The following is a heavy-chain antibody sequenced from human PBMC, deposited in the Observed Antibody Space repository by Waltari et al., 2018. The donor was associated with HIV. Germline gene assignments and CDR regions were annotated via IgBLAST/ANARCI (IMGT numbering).Heavy chain of an antibody. Sequence: QVQLQQWGAGLLKPSETLSLTCAVYGGSFSGYYWRWIRQPPGKGLEWIGEINHSGSTNYNPSLKSRVTISVDTSKNQFSLKLSSVTAADTAVYYCARGGLLYSGSYHYYYGMDVWGQGTTVTVSS. D-gene: IGHD1-26*01. CDR2: INHSGST. J-gene: IGHJ6*02. V-gene: IGHV4-34*01. CDR1: GGSFSGYY. CDR3: ARGGLLYSGSYHYYYGMDV.